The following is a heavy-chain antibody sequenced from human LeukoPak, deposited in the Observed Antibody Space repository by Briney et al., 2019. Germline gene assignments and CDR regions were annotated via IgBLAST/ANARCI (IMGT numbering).Heavy chain of an antibody. J-gene: IGHJ4*02. D-gene: IGHD6-13*01. CDR3: ARDGLRAAGTHFDY. V-gene: IGHV3-33*01. CDR2: IWYDGSNK. CDR1: GFTFSSYG. Sequence: PGRSLRLSCAASGFTFSSYGMHWVRQAPGKGLEWVAVIWYDGSNKYYADSVKGRFTISRDNSKNTLYLQMNSLRAEDTAVYYCARDGLRAAGTHFDYWGQGTLVTVS.